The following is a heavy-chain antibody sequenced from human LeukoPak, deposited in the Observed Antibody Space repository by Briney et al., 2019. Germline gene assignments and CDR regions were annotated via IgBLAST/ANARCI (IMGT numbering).Heavy chain of an antibody. J-gene: IGHJ4*02. CDR3: ARDVVRGIYFDY. Sequence: PGGSLRLSCAASGFTFSSYGMHWVRQAPGKGLEWVAVISYDGSNKYYADSVKGRFTISRDNSKNTLYLQMNSLRAEDTAVYYCARDVVRGIYFDYWGQGTLVTVSS. CDR2: ISYDGSNK. CDR1: GFTFSSYG. V-gene: IGHV3-30*03. D-gene: IGHD3-10*01.